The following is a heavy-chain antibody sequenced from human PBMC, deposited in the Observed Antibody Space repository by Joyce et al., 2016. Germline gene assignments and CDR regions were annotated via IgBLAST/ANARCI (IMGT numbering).Heavy chain of an antibody. CDR1: GFAVSTRY. Sequence: EVQLVESGGGLVQPGGSLRRSCVASGFAVSTRYMSWVRQAPGKGLEWVSGTDGGSSTFYAESLKGRFTISSDNSKNTLYLQMSFLRAEDTAVYYCATDGRPTNYATIAYRPHWFDPWGQGTLVIVSS. CDR2: TDGGSST. D-gene: IGHD3-22*01. CDR3: ATDGRPTNYATIAYRPHWFDP. J-gene: IGHJ5*02. V-gene: IGHV3-66*02.